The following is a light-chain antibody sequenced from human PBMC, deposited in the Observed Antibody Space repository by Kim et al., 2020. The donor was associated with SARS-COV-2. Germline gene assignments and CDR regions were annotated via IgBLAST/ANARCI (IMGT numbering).Light chain of an antibody. CDR3: QQRSNWPRT. CDR2: DTY. CDR1: QSVSSY. J-gene: IGKJ2*01. Sequence: SLSQGERAPLSCRASQSVSSYLAWYQQKRGQAPRLLIYDTYHRATGIPARFSGSGSGTDFTLTISSLEPEDFAVYFCQQRSNWPRTFGQGTKLEI. V-gene: IGKV3-11*01.